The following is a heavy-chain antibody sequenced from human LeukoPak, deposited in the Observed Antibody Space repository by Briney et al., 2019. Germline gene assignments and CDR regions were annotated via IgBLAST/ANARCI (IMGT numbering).Heavy chain of an antibody. CDR3: ARGGDYYGSGSQFDY. Sequence: GGSLRLSCAASGFTFSSYEMNWVRQAPGKGLEWVSYIGSSGSTIYYADSVKGRFTISRDNAKNSLYLQMNSLRAEDTAVYYCARGGDYYGSGSQFDYWGQGTLVTVSS. D-gene: IGHD3-10*01. CDR2: IGSSGSTI. J-gene: IGHJ4*02. CDR1: GFTFSSYE. V-gene: IGHV3-48*03.